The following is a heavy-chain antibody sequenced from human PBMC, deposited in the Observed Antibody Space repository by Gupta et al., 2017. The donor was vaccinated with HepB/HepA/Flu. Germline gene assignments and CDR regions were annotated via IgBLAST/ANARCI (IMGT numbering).Heavy chain of an antibody. CDR2: IWNDGSNE. V-gene: IGHV3-33*01. CDR1: GFPFSSNA. Sequence: QVQLVESGGGVVQPGRSLRLSCVASGFPFSSNAMHWVRQAPGKGLEWVAVIWNDGSNEDYADSVKGRFTISRDNSKNTLYLQMNSLRAEDTAVYYCVRNWNHYFYYYYMDVWGRGTTVTVSS. J-gene: IGHJ6*03. D-gene: IGHD1-1*01. CDR3: VRNWNHYFYYYYMDV.